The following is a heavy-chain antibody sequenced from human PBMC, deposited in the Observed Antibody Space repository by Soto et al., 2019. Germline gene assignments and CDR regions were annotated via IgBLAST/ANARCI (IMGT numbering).Heavy chain of an antibody. CDR2: IIPIFGTA. Sequence: QVQLVQSGAEVKKPGSSVKVSCKASGGTFSSYAISWVRQAPGQGLEWMGGIIPIFGTANYAQKFQGRVTITADKSTSTADMELSSLRSEDTAVDYCAGVGSSRWYSDYWGQGTLVTVSS. J-gene: IGHJ4*02. D-gene: IGHD6-13*01. CDR1: GGTFSSYA. V-gene: IGHV1-69*06. CDR3: AGVGSSRWYSDY.